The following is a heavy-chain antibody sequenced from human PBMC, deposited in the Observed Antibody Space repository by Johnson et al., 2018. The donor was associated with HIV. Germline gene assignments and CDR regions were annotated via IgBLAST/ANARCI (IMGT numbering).Heavy chain of an antibody. J-gene: IGHJ3*02. V-gene: IGHV3-66*01. CDR1: GFTVSSNY. CDR3: ARGGIIHDAFDI. D-gene: IGHD1-1*01. Sequence: VQLVESGGGLVQPGGSLRLSCAASGFTVSSNYMTWVRQAPGKRLEWVSVIYSGGTTYNADSVKGRFTISRDNSKNTLYLQMSSLRAEDTAVYYCARGGIIHDAFDIWGQGTMVTVSS. CDR2: IYSGGTT.